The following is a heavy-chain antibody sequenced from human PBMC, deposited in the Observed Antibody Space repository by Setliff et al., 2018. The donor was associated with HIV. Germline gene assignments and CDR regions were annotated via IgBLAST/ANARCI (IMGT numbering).Heavy chain of an antibody. CDR2: IYHSGGT. D-gene: IGHD1-1*01. CDR3: ATDTSISWFYH. Sequence: PSETLSLTCRVSGYFIIIGHYCGWLRQSPGKGLEWIGTIYHSGGTYYNPSLKSRVTISVDTSNNQFSLRMNSVTAADTAVYYCATDTSISWFYHWGQGTLVTVSS. CDR1: GYFIIIGHY. J-gene: IGHJ5*01. V-gene: IGHV4-38-2*02.